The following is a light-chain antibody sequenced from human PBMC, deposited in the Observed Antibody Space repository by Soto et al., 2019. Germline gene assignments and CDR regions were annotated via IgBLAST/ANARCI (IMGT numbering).Light chain of an antibody. CDR1: SSDVGSRNL. J-gene: IGLJ3*02. V-gene: IGLV2-23*02. CDR2: EVT. CDR3: CSYAGTYTWV. Sequence: QSVLTQPASVSGSPGQSITISCTGTSSDVGSRNLVSWYQQHPGKAPKLIIYEVTKWPSGVSNRFSGSKSGNTASLTIFGLQAEDAADYYCCSYAGTYTWVFGGGTNVTVL.